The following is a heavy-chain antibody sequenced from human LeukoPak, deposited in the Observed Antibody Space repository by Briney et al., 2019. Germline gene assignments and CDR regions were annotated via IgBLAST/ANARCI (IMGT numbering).Heavy chain of an antibody. CDR2: ISSSSNTI. CDR1: GFTFSSYW. J-gene: IGHJ3*02. V-gene: IGHV3-48*01. CDR3: ARPGYSGYDYGAAFDI. D-gene: IGHD5-12*01. Sequence: PGGSLRLSCAASGFTFSSYWMSWVRQAPGKGLEWVSYISSSSNTIYYADSVKGRFTISRDNAKNSLYLQMNSLRAEDTAVYYCARPGYSGYDYGAAFDIWGQGTMVTVSS.